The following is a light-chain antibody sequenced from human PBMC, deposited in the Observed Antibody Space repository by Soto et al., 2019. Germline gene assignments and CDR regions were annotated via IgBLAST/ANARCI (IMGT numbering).Light chain of an antibody. CDR1: QNVGDW. CDR2: KAS. Sequence: DIQMTQSPSTLSASVGDRVTISCRASQNVGDWLAWYQQKPGKAPKVLIYKASTLETGVPSRFSGSGSGTEFTITISSLQPDDFATYYCKQYNTFSTFGQGTKLEIK. V-gene: IGKV1-5*03. J-gene: IGKJ2*01. CDR3: KQYNTFST.